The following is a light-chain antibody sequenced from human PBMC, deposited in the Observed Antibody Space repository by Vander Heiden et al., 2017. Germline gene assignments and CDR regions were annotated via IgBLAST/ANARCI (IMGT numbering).Light chain of an antibody. V-gene: IGKV1D-16*01. CDR3: QHYNSYPPT. Sequence: DIQMTPSPSSLSASVGDRVTITCRASQDVGSWLAWYQQKPEKAPKSLISAASTLQSGVPSRFSGSGSGTDFTLTISSLQPEDSATYYCQHYNSYPPTFGGGTKVEIK. CDR1: QDVGSW. J-gene: IGKJ4*01. CDR2: AAS.